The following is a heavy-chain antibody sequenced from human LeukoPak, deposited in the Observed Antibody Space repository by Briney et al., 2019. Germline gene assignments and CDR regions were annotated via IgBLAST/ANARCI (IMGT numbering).Heavy chain of an antibody. V-gene: IGHV1-8*03. D-gene: IGHD3-22*01. CDR1: GYTFTSYD. J-gene: IGHJ5*02. Sequence: ASVKVSCKASGYTFTSYDINWVRQATGQGLEWMGWMNPNSGNAGHARNFQGRVTFTRNTSISTAYMELSSLRSEDTAVYYCARGGGDHYNSSGYYYGWFDPWGQGTLVTVSS. CDR3: ARGGGDHYNSSGYYYGWFDP. CDR2: MNPNSGNA.